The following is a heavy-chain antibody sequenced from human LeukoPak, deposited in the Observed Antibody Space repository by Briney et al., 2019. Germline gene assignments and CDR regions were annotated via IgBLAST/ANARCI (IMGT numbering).Heavy chain of an antibody. J-gene: IGHJ3*02. Sequence: WETLSLTCTVSGGSMSDYYWSWIRQPPGKGLEWIGYIYSTGSTNYNPSLKSRVTISLDTSKNQFSLKLSSVTAADTSLYYFAGDYNKTHAFDMWGQGTLVTVSS. D-gene: IGHD1-14*01. CDR2: IYSTGST. CDR3: AGDYNKTHAFDM. CDR1: GGSMSDYY. V-gene: IGHV4-59*01.